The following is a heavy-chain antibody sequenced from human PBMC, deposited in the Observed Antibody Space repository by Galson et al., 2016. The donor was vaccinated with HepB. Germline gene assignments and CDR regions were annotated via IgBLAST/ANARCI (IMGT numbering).Heavy chain of an antibody. J-gene: IGHJ4*02. Sequence: SETLSLTCAVSGVSINSLTWWTWVRLPPGRGLEWIGQISHPGNTNYNPSLESRVTVSLDKSKNHFSLTLTSVTAADTAVYYCVTGDTYWRSWGNENWGQGTLATVSS. CDR3: VTGDTYWRSWGNEN. CDR1: GVSINSLTW. V-gene: IGHV4-4*02. D-gene: IGHD1-26*01. CDR2: ISHPGNT.